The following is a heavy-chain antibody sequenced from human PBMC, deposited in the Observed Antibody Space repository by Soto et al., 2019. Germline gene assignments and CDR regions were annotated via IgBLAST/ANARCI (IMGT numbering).Heavy chain of an antibody. CDR1: GFTFSDFW. CDR2: IKEDGSEK. Sequence: VGSLRLSCAAPGFTFSDFWMSWVRQAPGKGLEWVANIKEDGSEKKYVDSVKGRFTISRDNAKNSVYLQMNSLRAEDTALYYCARYGGSIAASPWGQGTLVTVSS. CDR3: ARYGGSIAASP. V-gene: IGHV3-7*03. J-gene: IGHJ4*02. D-gene: IGHD6-6*01.